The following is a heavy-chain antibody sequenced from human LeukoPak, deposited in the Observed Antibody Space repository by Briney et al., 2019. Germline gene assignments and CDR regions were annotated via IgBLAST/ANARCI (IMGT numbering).Heavy chain of an antibody. CDR2: ISYDGSNK. D-gene: IGHD6-13*01. Sequence: GRSLRLSCAASEFTFSSYAMHWVRQAPGKGLEWVAVISYDGSNKYYADSVKGRFTISRDNSKNTLYLQMSSLRAEDTAVYYCARDNTAAGNWFDPWDQGTLVTVSS. CDR3: ARDNTAAGNWFDP. CDR1: EFTFSSYA. J-gene: IGHJ5*02. V-gene: IGHV3-30*04.